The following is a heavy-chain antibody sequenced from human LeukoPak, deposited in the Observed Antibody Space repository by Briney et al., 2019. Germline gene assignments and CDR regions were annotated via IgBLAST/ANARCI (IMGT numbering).Heavy chain of an antibody. J-gene: IGHJ4*02. D-gene: IGHD2-15*01. CDR1: GYSFTSYW. V-gene: IGHV5-10-1*01. CDR3: ATYCSGGSCFYPHFDY. CDR2: IDPSDSYT. Sequence: GESLRISCKGSGYSFTSYWISWVRQMPGKGLEWMGRIDPSDSYTNYSPSFQGHVTISADKSISTAYLQWSSLKASDNAMYYCATYCSGGSCFYPHFDYWGRGTLVTVSS.